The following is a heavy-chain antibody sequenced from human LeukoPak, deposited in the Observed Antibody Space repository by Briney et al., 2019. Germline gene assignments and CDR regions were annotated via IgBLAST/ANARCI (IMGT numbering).Heavy chain of an antibody. J-gene: IGHJ4*02. CDR3: TRDSIMVRGVLYFDY. Sequence: SQTLSLTCTVSGGSISSGVHYWSWIRQHPGKGLEWIGHITDSGSTYYNPSLESRITTSIDTSKNQFSLKLRSVTAADTAVYYCTRDSIMVRGVLYFDYWGQGTLFTVSS. V-gene: IGHV4-31*03. CDR2: ITDSGST. CDR1: GGSISSGVHY. D-gene: IGHD3-10*01.